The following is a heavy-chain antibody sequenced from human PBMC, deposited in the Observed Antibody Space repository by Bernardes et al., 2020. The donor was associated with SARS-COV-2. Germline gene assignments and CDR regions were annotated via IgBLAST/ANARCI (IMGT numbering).Heavy chain of an antibody. J-gene: IGHJ2*01. CDR2: IYSGGIT. V-gene: IGHV4-39*01. CDR3: ASTPITMILVVITYSYFDL. Sequence: LSLTCTVSGDSVSSSSYFWGWIRQPPGKGLEWIGSIYSGGITYYNPSLKSRATISVDTSKNQFSLQLTSVTAADTAMYYCASTPITMILVVITYSYFDLWGRGTLVTVSS. D-gene: IGHD3-22*01. CDR1: GDSVSSSSYF.